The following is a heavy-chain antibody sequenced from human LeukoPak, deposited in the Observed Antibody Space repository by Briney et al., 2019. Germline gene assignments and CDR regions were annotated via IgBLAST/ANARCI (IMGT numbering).Heavy chain of an antibody. V-gene: IGHV4-39*01. CDR1: GGSIISSNYY. Sequence: KPSETLSLTCSVSGGSIISSNYYWGWIRQPPGKGLEWIGSIYQSGSGSSYYNPSLKSRVTISGDTPKNQFFLRLGSVTAADTAVYYCASTLRFLPYRRFDYWGQGTLVTVPS. CDR3: ASTLRFLPYRRFDY. J-gene: IGHJ4*02. CDR2: IYQSGSGSS. D-gene: IGHD3-3*01.